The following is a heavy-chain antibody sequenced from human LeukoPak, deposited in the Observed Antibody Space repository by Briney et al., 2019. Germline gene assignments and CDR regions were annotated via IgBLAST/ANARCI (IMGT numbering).Heavy chain of an antibody. D-gene: IGHD3-9*01. CDR1: GGTFSSYA. Sequence: SVKVSCKASGGTFSSYAISWVRQAPGQGLEWMGGIIPIFGTANYAQKFQGRVTITTDESTSTAYMELSSLRSEDTAVYYCAGGRGEAWTRQGYDILTGYYYFDYWGQGTLVTVSS. J-gene: IGHJ4*02. CDR3: AGGRGEAWTRQGYDILTGYYYFDY. CDR2: IIPIFGTA. V-gene: IGHV1-69*05.